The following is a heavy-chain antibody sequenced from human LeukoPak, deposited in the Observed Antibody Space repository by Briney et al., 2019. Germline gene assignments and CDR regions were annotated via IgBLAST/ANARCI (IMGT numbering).Heavy chain of an antibody. J-gene: IGHJ3*02. CDR2: IWSDGSHK. Sequence: GRSLRLSCAASGFTFSKYGMHWIRQAPGKGLEWVAVIWSDGSHKYYADSMKGRFTISRDNSKNMVYLQMNSLRVEDTAVYYCASAAGAFDIWGQGTLVTVSS. D-gene: IGHD6-13*01. CDR1: GFTFSKYG. V-gene: IGHV3-33*01. CDR3: ASAAGAFDI.